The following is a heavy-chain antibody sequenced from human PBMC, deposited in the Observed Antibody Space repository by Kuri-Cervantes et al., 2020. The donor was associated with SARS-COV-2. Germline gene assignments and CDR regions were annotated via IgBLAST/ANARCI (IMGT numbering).Heavy chain of an antibody. J-gene: IGHJ2*01. V-gene: IGHV3-30-3*01. CDR2: TTDDGTNK. CDR1: GFTFSTYT. D-gene: IGHD1-7*01. Sequence: GGSLRLSCAASGFTFSTYTTHWVRQAPGKGLEWVAVTTDDGTNKYYADSVKGRFTISRDNSKNTLYLQMNSLRTEDTAVYYCARGFELLRDFDLWGRGTLVTVSS. CDR3: ARGFELLRDFDL.